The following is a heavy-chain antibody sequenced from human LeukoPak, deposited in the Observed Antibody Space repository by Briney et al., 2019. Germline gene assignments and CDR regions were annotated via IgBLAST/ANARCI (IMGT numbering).Heavy chain of an antibody. Sequence: ASVTVSYMPSVYTFTNYGISWVRQAPGQELEWMGWISAYNGNTNCAQKLQGRVTMTTDTSTSTAYMELRSLRSDDTAVYYSARKDRGRKYYYDSSGYVDYWGQGTLVTVSS. CDR1: VYTFTNYG. CDR3: ARKDRGRKYYYDSSGYVDY. D-gene: IGHD3-22*01. CDR2: ISAYNGNT. V-gene: IGHV1-18*01. J-gene: IGHJ4*02.